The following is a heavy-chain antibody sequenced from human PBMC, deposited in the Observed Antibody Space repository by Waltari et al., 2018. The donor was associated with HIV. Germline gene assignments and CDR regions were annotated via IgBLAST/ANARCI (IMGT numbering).Heavy chain of an antibody. D-gene: IGHD2-21*02. J-gene: IGHJ4*02. CDR3: AREVTSSKVMNY. CDR2: ISGDGKNK. CDR1: GFPTSLYN. V-gene: IGHV3-48*03. Sequence: ELRLVEPGVGPVQTGGSLGLYCDASGFPTSLYNMNWVRQTPGKGLEWVAYISGDGKNKYYADSVKGRFIISKDNGQNFLHLQMDRLSVDDSAKYFCAREVTSSKVMNYWGQGTPVIVSS.